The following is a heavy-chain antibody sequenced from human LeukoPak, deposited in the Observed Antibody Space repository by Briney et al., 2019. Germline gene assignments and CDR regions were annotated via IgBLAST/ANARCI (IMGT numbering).Heavy chain of an antibody. CDR2: IYPGDSDT. D-gene: IGHD2-15*01. J-gene: IGHJ4*02. V-gene: IGHV5-51*01. CDR1: GYRFTNYW. Sequence: GESLKISCKGSGYRFTNYWIGWVRQMPGKGLEWMGLIYPGDSDTRYSPSFQGQVTISADKSISTAYLQWSSLKASDTAMYYCARLAVVVAATGGLDYWGQGTLVTVSS. CDR3: ARLAVVVAATGGLDY.